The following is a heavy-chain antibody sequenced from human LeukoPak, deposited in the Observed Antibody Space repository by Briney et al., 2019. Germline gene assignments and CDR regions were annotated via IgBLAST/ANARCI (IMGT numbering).Heavy chain of an antibody. V-gene: IGHV1-69*01. Sequence: GSSVKVSCKASGGTFSSYAISWVRQAPGQGLEWMGGIIPIFGTANYAQKFQGRVTITADESTSTAHMELSRLRSDDTAVYYCARGVPEYYYGSGTLHGAFDIWGQGTMVTVSS. J-gene: IGHJ3*02. D-gene: IGHD3-10*01. CDR2: IIPIFGTA. CDR3: ARGVPEYYYGSGTLHGAFDI. CDR1: GGTFSSYA.